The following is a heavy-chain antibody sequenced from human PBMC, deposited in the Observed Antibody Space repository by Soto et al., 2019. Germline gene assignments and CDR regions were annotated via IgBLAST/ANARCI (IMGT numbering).Heavy chain of an antibody. CDR3: ARGRQVTPAALFKPAGDCSMDV. V-gene: IGHV4-34*01. CDR1: GGSFRGYS. D-gene: IGHD2-2*01. Sequence: SETLSLTCAVYGGSFRGYSWTWIRQPPGKGLEWIGEVNHSGSTYYSPSLMSRVTLSIDTSKNQFSLKLSSVTAADTAVYYCARGRQVTPAALFKPAGDCSMDVWGQGTTVTVSS. J-gene: IGHJ6*02. CDR2: VNHSGST.